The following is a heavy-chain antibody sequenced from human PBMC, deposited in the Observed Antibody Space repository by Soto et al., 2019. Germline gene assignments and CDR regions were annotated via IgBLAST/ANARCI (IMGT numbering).Heavy chain of an antibody. CDR1: VGTFSSYS. CDR3: ARVGVLVPAATDYYYYGMDV. Sequence: QVQLVQSGAEVKKPGSSVKVSCKASVGTFSSYSISWVRQAPGQGLEWMGGIIPIFGTANYAQKIQGRVTITADESTSTAYMELSRLRSEDTDVYYCARVGVLVPAATDYYYYGMDVW. J-gene: IGHJ6*01. V-gene: IGHV1-69*12. D-gene: IGHD2-2*01. CDR2: IIPIFGTA.